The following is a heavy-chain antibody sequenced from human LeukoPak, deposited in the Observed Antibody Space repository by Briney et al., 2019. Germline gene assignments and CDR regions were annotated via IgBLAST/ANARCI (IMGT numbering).Heavy chain of an antibody. CDR3: ARLVTGTTVINSGWSDP. Sequence: GGSLRLSCAASGFTVVSNYMTWVRQTPGTGLEWVSVIYSGGSTYYADSVKGRFTISRDSPKNTLYLQMNTLRAEDTAVYYCARLVTGTTVINSGWSDPWGQGTLVTVSS. CDR2: IYSGGST. D-gene: IGHD4-23*01. V-gene: IGHV3-66*04. J-gene: IGHJ5*02. CDR1: GFTVVSNY.